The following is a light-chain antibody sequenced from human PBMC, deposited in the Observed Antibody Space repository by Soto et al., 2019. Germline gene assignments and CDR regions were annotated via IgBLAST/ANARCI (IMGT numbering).Light chain of an antibody. CDR3: QQYAASPIT. Sequence: EIVMTQSPATLSVSPGERATLSCRASQSVSSNLAWYQQKPGQAPRLLVYGASSRATGIPDRFSGSGSGTDFALTISRLEPEDFAVFYCQQYAASPITFGGGTKVEIK. CDR2: GAS. CDR1: QSVSSN. J-gene: IGKJ4*01. V-gene: IGKV3-20*01.